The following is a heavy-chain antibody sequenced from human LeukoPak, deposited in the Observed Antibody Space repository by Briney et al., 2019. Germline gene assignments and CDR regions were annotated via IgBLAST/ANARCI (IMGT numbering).Heavy chain of an antibody. Sequence: GGSLRLSCAASGFTVSNYDMSWIRQAPGKGLEWVSNINSSGSLIKHVESVKGRFTMSRDDAKKSLYLQMNSLRAEDTAVYFCARDPGTTSDSWAKGPLVTVSS. D-gene: IGHD1-1*01. CDR3: ARDPGTTSDS. CDR1: GFTVSNYD. J-gene: IGHJ5*02. V-gene: IGHV3-11*04. CDR2: INSSGSLI.